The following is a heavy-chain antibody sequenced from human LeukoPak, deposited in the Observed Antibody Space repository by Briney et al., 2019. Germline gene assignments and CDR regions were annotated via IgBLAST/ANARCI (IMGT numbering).Heavy chain of an antibody. V-gene: IGHV3-9*01. CDR1: GFTFDDYA. D-gene: IGHD3-10*01. Sequence: GRSLRLSCAASGFTFDDYAMHWVRQAPGKGLEWVSGISWSSGSIGYADSVKGRFTISRDNAKNSLYLQMNSLRAEDTALYYCAKDKHEEYYFDYWGQGTLVTVSS. CDR3: AKDKHEEYYFDY. J-gene: IGHJ4*02. CDR2: ISWSSGSI.